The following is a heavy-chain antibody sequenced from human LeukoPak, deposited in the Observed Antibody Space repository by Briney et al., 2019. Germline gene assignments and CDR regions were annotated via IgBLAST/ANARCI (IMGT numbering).Heavy chain of an antibody. V-gene: IGHV3-23*01. J-gene: IGHJ5*02. CDR2: ISGSGDNT. CDR3: AKHPLTSGWYWYWFDP. D-gene: IGHD6-19*01. CDR1: GFTFSNYA. Sequence: GGSLRLSCAASGFTFSNYAMNWVRQAPGKGLEWVSTISGSGDNTYYADSVKGRFTISRDDSKNTLYLQMNSLRAEDTAMYYCAKHPLTSGWYWYWFDPWGQGTLVTVSS.